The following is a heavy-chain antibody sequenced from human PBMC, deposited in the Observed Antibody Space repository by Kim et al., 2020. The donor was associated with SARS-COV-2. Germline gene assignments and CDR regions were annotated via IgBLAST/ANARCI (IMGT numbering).Heavy chain of an antibody. V-gene: IGHV1-18*04. D-gene: IGHD4-17*01. J-gene: IGHJ4*02. CDR1: GYMFTSYG. Sequence: ASVKVSCKACGYMFTSYGFSWVRQAPGQGLEWLGWISARDGNTKYGQKVQGRAIMTTDTSTNTAYMALWSLRSDDTAMYYCARGAYGDVSFDYWGQGTLV. CDR2: ISARDGNT. CDR3: ARGAYGDVSFDY.